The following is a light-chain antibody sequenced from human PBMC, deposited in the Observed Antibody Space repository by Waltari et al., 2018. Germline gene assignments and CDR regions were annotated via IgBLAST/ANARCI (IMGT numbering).Light chain of an antibody. Sequence: DIQMAQSPSTLSASVGDRVTITCRASQTIISWLAWYQQKPGKVPKLLIYRASTLQSGVPSRFSGSGSVTEFTLTISSLQPDDFATYYCQQYHSHLVTFGGGTKVEIK. V-gene: IGKV1-5*03. CDR3: QQYHSHLVT. J-gene: IGKJ4*01. CDR2: RAS. CDR1: QTIISW.